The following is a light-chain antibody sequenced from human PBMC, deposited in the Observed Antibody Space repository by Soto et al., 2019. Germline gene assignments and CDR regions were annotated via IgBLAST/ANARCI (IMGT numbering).Light chain of an antibody. CDR1: QSLVYSDGNTY. Sequence: DVVMTQSPLSLPVTLGQPASISCRSSQSLVYSDGNTYLNWLQQRPGQSPRRLIYKVSNRDSGVPDRFSGSWSGTDFTLKISRVEAEDVGVYYCMQGTHWPPTFGQGTKVEIK. CDR3: MQGTHWPPT. V-gene: IGKV2-30*01. J-gene: IGKJ1*01. CDR2: KVS.